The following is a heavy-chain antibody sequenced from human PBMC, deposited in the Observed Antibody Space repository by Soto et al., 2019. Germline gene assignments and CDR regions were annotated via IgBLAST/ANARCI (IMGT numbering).Heavy chain of an antibody. D-gene: IGHD6-13*01. CDR2: IYYSGST. J-gene: IGHJ4*02. CDR1: GGSVSRYY. V-gene: IGHV4-59*02. Sequence: PSETLSLTGTVPGGSVSRYYWSWFRQPPGKGLEWIGYIYYSGSTNYNPSLKSRVTISVDTSKNQFSLKLSSVTAADTAVYYCARSGGSSWYLAHYWGQRTLVTVSS. CDR3: ARSGGSSWYLAHY.